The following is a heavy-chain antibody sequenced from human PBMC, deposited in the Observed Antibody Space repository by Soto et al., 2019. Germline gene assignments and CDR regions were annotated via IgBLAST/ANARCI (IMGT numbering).Heavy chain of an antibody. D-gene: IGHD3-3*01. J-gene: IGHJ4*02. CDR3: ARGPRESGEWLLFDY. V-gene: IGHV1-8*01. CDR1: GYTFSNYE. CDR2: MNPNDGNT. Sequence: ASVKVSCKASGYTFSNYEINWVRQASGQGLEWMGRMNPNDGNTGYAQNFQGRVSMTRNTSINTAYMELSSLRSDDTAVYYCARGPRESGEWLLFDYWVQGALVTVSS.